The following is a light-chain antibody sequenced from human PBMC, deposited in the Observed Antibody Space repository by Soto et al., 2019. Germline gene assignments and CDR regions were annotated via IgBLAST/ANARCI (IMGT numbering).Light chain of an antibody. CDR2: GAS. V-gene: IGKV3-20*01. CDR1: QSVSSSY. Sequence: EIVLTQSPGTLSLSPGERATLSCRASQSVSSSYLVWYQQKPGQAPRLLIYGASSRATGIPDRFSGSGSGTDFTLTISRLEPEDLAVYYCQQYGSSPLTFGQGTKVEIK. J-gene: IGKJ1*01. CDR3: QQYGSSPLT.